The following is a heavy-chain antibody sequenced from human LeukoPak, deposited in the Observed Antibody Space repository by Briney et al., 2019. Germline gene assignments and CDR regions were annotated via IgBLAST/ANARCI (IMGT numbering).Heavy chain of an antibody. CDR2: IYDPGST. J-gene: IGHJ4*02. CDR1: GFTFSSYA. Sequence: GSLRLSCAASGFTFSSYAMSWVRQAPGKGREWIGSIYDPGSTFYNPSLKSRVIISVDTSKNHFSLKLSSVTAADTAVYYCQSGVLEWLLDYWGQGTLVTVSS. D-gene: IGHD3-3*01. CDR3: QSGVLEWLLDY. V-gene: IGHV4-39*02.